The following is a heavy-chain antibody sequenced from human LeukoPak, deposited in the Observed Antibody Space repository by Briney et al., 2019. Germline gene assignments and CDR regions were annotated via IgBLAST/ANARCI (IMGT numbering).Heavy chain of an antibody. CDR1: GGSFSGYY. Sequence: KSSETLSLTCAVYGGSFSGYYWTWIRQPPGKGLEWIGEINHDGSTNYNSSLKSRLTLSVDTSKNEFSLKLTSVTAADTAVYFYARLTAWGVATALDYWGLGTLVTVSS. J-gene: IGHJ4*02. V-gene: IGHV4-34*01. CDR3: ARLTAWGVATALDY. CDR2: INHDGST. D-gene: IGHD3-10*01.